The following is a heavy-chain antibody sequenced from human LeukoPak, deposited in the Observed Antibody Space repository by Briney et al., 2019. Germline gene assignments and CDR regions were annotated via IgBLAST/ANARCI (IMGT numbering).Heavy chain of an antibody. J-gene: IGHJ4*02. CDR1: GFTFSGYE. D-gene: IGHD6-19*01. Sequence: PGGSLRLSCAASGFTFSGYEMNSVRQAPGKGLEWVSYISSSGSSIYYADSVKGRFTISRDNAKNSLYLQMNSLRAEDTAVYYCARDLSGWYDYWGQGTLVTVSS. V-gene: IGHV3-48*03. CDR3: ARDLSGWYDY. CDR2: ISSSGSSI.